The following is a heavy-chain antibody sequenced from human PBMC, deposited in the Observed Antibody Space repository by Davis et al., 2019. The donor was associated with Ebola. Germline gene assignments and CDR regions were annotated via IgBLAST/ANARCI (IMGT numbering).Heavy chain of an antibody. D-gene: IGHD4-17*01. V-gene: IGHV3-74*01. CDR1: GFAFTNYW. Sequence: GESLKISCAASGFAFTNYWMHWVRQAPGEGLVWVSRINSDGRSISYADDMKGRFTISRDNAQNTVYLQMKSLRAEDTGVYYCARETLTVISYYAMDVWGQGTTVTVSS. CDR3: ARETLTVISYYAMDV. J-gene: IGHJ6*02. CDR2: INSDGRSI.